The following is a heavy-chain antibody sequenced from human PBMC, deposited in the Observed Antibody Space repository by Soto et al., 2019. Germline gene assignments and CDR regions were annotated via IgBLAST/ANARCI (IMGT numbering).Heavy chain of an antibody. CDR1: GGTFSSYT. CDR2: IIPILGIA. CDR3: ARERDPHPPTLLWFGELWLGGWFDP. J-gene: IGHJ5*02. Sequence: QVQLVQSGAEVKKTGSSVKVSCKASGGTFSSYTISWVRQAPGQGLEWMGWIIPILGIANYAQKFQGRVTITADKSTSTAYMELSSLRSEDTAVYYCARERDPHPPTLLWFGELWLGGWFDPWGQGTLVTVSS. D-gene: IGHD3-10*01. V-gene: IGHV1-69*08.